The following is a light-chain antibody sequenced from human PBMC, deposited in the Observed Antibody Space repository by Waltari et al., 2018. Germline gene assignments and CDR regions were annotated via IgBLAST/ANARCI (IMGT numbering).Light chain of an antibody. Sequence: SSELPQAPAVSVALGPTVRLTCPGDSLRSDYASWYQQKPGQAPVLVIYGKNNRPSGIPDRFSGSSSGNTASLTITGAQAEDEADYYCNSRDSSGNHLVFGGGTKLTVL. J-gene: IGLJ2*01. CDR3: NSRDSSGNHLV. V-gene: IGLV3-19*01. CDR2: GKN. CDR1: SLRSDY.